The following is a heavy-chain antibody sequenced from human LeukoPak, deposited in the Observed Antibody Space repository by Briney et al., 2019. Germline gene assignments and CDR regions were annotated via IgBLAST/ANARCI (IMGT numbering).Heavy chain of an antibody. CDR3: AKRRGRHWFERDY. D-gene: IGHD3-10*01. J-gene: IGHJ4*02. CDR2: ISGSGGST. Sequence: GGSLRLSCAASGFTFSSYAMSWVRQAPGKGLEWVSAISGSGGSTYYADSVKGRFSISRDNSKNTLYLQMNSLRAEDTAVYYRAKRRGRHWFERDYLGQGTLVTVSS. CDR1: GFTFSSYA. V-gene: IGHV3-23*01.